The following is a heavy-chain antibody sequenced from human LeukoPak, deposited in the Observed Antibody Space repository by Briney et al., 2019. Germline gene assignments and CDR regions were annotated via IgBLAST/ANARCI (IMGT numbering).Heavy chain of an antibody. V-gene: IGHV3-33*01. CDR1: GFTFTTYG. Sequence: GGSLRLSCAVSGFTFTTYGMHWVRQAPGKGLEWVAVIWYDGNSIYYADSVKGRFTISRDNSKNTLYLQMNSLRAEDTAVYYCLRDPYEAYWGQGTLVTVCS. CDR2: IWYDGNSI. J-gene: IGHJ4*02. D-gene: IGHD5-12*01. CDR3: LRDPYEAY.